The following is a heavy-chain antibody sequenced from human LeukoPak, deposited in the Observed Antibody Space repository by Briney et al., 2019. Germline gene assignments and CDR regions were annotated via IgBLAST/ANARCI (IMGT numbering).Heavy chain of an antibody. D-gene: IGHD3-22*01. V-gene: IGHV3-53*01. CDR3: AKLPFQYYYDSSGTNEIDY. CDR2: IYSGGST. Sequence: GGSLRLSCAASEFSVGSNYMTWVRQAPGKGLEWVSLIYSGGSTYYADSVKGRFTISRNNSKNTLYLQMNSLRAEDTAVYYCAKLPFQYYYDSSGTNEIDYWGQGTLVTVSS. J-gene: IGHJ4*02. CDR1: EFSVGSNY.